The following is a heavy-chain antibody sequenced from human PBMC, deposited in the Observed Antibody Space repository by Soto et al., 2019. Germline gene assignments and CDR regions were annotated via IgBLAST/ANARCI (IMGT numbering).Heavy chain of an antibody. CDR1: GFTFGDYA. CDR3: TRGGYYYDSSGYSGYYYYYGMDV. D-gene: IGHD3-22*01. CDR2: IRSKAYGGTT. Sequence: GGSLRLSCTASGFTFGDYAMSWFRQAPGKGLEWVGFIRSKAYGGTTEYAASVKGRFTISRDDSKSIAYLQMNSLKTEETAVYYCTRGGYYYDSSGYSGYYYYYGMDVWGQGTTVTVSS. J-gene: IGHJ6*02. V-gene: IGHV3-49*03.